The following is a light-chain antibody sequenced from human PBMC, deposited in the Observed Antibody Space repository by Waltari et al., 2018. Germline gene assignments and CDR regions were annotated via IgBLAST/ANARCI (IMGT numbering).Light chain of an antibody. Sequence: QSALTQPASVSGSPGQSITITCTGSTSDVGGYYYVSWYKHHPAAAPKLMIYNINERPSGVPNRFSGSKSGNTASLTISGLQAEDEADYYCCSYAGNSALLFGGGTKLTVL. CDR2: NIN. CDR1: TSDVGGYYY. V-gene: IGLV2-23*02. CDR3: CSYAGNSALL. J-gene: IGLJ2*01.